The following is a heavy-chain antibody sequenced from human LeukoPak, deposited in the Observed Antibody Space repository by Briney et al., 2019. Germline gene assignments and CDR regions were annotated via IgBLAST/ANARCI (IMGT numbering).Heavy chain of an antibody. CDR2: NKLNSGGT. CDR1: GYTFTRYY. CDR3: ARGGLVAPHDPFDY. V-gene: IGHV1-2*02. D-gene: IGHD5-12*01. Sequence: ASVKVSRKPSGYTFTRYYMHWVGQAPGQGLEWMGWNKLNSGGTSYAQKFQGRVTMTRDTSISTAYMELSRLRSDDTAVYSVARGGLVAPHDPFDYWGQGTLVTVSS. J-gene: IGHJ4*02.